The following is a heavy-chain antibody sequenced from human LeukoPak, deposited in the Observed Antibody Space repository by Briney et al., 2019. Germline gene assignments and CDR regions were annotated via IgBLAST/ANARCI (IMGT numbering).Heavy chain of an antibody. J-gene: IGHJ4*02. D-gene: IGHD6-13*01. CDR2: ISAYNGNT. CDR1: GYTFTSYG. Sequence: GASVKDSCKASGYTFTSYGISWVRQAPGQGLEWMGWISAYNGNTNYAQKLQGRVTMTTDTSTSTAYMELRSLRSDDTAVYYCARVGGSSWYQYYFDYWGQGTLVTVSS. CDR3: ARVGGSSWYQYYFDY. V-gene: IGHV1-18*01.